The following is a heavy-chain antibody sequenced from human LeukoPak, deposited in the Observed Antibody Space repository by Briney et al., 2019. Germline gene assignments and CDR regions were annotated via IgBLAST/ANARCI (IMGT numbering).Heavy chain of an antibody. CDR1: GGSISNYY. Sequence: PSETLSLTCTVSGGSISNYYWTLLRQPAGKGLEWIGRIYISGSTNYNPSLKSRVTMSLDTSKNQFSVKLTSVTAADTAVYYCARESSRYPYYFDYWGQGTLVTVSS. CDR2: IYISGST. V-gene: IGHV4-4*07. CDR3: ARESSRYPYYFDY. J-gene: IGHJ4*02. D-gene: IGHD3-22*01.